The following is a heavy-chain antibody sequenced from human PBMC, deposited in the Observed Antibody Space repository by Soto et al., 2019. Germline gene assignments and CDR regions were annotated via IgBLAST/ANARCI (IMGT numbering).Heavy chain of an antibody. D-gene: IGHD1-7*01. V-gene: IGHV1-69*01. Sequence: QVQLVQSGAEVKKPGSSVKVSCKASGGTFSSYAISWVRQAPGQGLEWMGGIIPIFGTANYAQKFQGRVTITADESTSTAYMELSSLRSEDTAVYYCARGAKGRYNWHYEYWSDPWGQGSLVPVSS. CDR2: IIPIFGTA. CDR3: ARGAKGRYNWHYEYWSDP. J-gene: IGHJ5*02. CDR1: GGTFSSYA.